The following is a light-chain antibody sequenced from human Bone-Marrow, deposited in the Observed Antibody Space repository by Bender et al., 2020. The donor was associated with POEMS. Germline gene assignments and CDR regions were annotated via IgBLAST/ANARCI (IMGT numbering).Light chain of an antibody. CDR1: ALPKQY. J-gene: IGLJ2*01. CDR3: QSADNSRTHVL. CDR2: KDT. V-gene: IGLV3-25*03. Sequence: SYVLTQPPSVSVSPGQTARITCSGDALPKQYSCWYQQRPGQAPLLVIYKDTERPSGIPERFSGSSSGTTVTLTISGVQAEDEADYYCQSADNSRTHVLFGGGTKLTVL.